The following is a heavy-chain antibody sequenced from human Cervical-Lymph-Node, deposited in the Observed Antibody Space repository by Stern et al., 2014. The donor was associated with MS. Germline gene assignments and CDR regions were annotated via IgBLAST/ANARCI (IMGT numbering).Heavy chain of an antibody. J-gene: IGHJ4*02. CDR2: IYYSGST. CDR1: GGSISSYY. D-gene: IGHD6-19*01. V-gene: IGHV4-59*01. Sequence: MQLVESGPGLVKPSETLSLTCTVSGGSISSYYWSWIRQPPGKGLEWIGYIYYSGSTNYNPSLKSRVTISVDTSKNQFSLKLSSVTAADTAVYYCARVVYSSGWYFDYWGQGTLVTVSS. CDR3: ARVVYSSGWYFDY.